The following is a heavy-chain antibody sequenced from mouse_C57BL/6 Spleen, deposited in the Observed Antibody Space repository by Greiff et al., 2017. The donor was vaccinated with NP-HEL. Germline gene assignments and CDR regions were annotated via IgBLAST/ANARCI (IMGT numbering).Heavy chain of an antibody. CDR3: ARRGTTMITGYFDY. CDR2: IDPSDSYT. CDR1: GYTFTSYW. Sequence: QVQLQQSGAELVMPGASVKLSCKASGYTFTSYWMHWVKQRPGQGLEWIGEIDPSDSYTNYNQKFKGKSTLTVDKSSSTAYMQLSSLTSEDSAVYYCARRGTTMITGYFDYWGQGTTLTVSS. J-gene: IGHJ2*01. D-gene: IGHD2-4*01. V-gene: IGHV1-69*01.